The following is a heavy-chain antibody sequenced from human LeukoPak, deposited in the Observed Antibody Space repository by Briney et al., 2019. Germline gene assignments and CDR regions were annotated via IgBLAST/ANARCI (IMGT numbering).Heavy chain of an antibody. V-gene: IGHV4-59*12. J-gene: IGHJ2*01. CDR2: IYYSGST. Sequence: PSETLSLTCTVSGGSFSSYYWSWIRQPPGKGLEWIGYIYYSGSTNYNPSLESRVTISVDTSKNQFSLKLSSVTAADTAIYYCARDSMDDSGSVYFDLWGRGTLVTVSS. CDR1: GGSFSSYY. D-gene: IGHD3-10*01. CDR3: ARDSMDDSGSVYFDL.